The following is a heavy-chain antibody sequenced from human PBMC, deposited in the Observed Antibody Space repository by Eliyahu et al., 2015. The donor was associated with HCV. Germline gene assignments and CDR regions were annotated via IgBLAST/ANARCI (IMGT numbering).Heavy chain of an antibody. CDR1: GFTFDDYA. CDR2: ISWNSGSI. CDR3: AKDGILGYCSGGSCYDSNDAFDI. Sequence: GGGLVQPGRSLRLSCAASGFTFDDYAMHWVRQAPGXGLEWVSGISWNSGSIGYADSVKXRFTISRDNAKNSLYLQMNSLRAEDTALYYCAKDGILGYCSGGSCYDSNDAFDIWGQGTMVTVSS. V-gene: IGHV3-9*01. J-gene: IGHJ3*02. D-gene: IGHD2-15*01.